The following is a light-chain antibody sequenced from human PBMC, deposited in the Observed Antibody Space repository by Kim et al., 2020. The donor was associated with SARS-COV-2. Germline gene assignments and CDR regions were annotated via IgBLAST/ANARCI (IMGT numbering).Light chain of an antibody. CDR1: SSNIENNY. J-gene: IGLJ1*01. CDR3: GTWDSNLSVYV. Sequence: GQKVTIACSGSSSNIENNYVSWYQQLPGTAPKRLIFDNDERPSGIPDRFSGSKSGTSATLGITGLQTGDEADYYCGTWDSNLSVYVFGTGTKVTVL. V-gene: IGLV1-51*01. CDR2: DND.